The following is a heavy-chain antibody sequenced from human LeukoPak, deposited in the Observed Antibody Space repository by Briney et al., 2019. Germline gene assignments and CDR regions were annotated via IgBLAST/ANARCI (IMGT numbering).Heavy chain of an antibody. Sequence: PGGSLRLSCAASGFTFSSYAMSWVRQAPGKGLEWVSAISGSGGSTYYADSVKGRFTISRDNSKNTLYLQMNSLRAEDTAVYYCAKSIFVKGQQLDNYYYMDVWGKGTTVTVSS. CDR1: GFTFSSYA. D-gene: IGHD6-13*01. V-gene: IGHV3-23*01. J-gene: IGHJ6*03. CDR2: ISGSGGST. CDR3: AKSIFVKGQQLDNYYYMDV.